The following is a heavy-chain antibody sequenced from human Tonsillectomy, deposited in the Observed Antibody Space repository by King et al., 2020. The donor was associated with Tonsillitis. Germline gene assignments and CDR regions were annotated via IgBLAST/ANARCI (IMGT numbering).Heavy chain of an antibody. J-gene: IGHJ4*02. CDR1: GFTVSSNY. V-gene: IGHV3-53*01. D-gene: IGHD6-19*01. Sequence: VQLVESGGGLIQPGGSLRLSCAASGFTVSSNYMSWVRQAPGKGLEWVSVIYSGGSTYSADSVKGRVTISRDNSKNTLYLQMNSLRAEDTAVYYCARDQVSSGWYYFDYWGQGTLVTVSS. CDR3: ARDQVSSGWYYFDY. CDR2: IYSGGST.